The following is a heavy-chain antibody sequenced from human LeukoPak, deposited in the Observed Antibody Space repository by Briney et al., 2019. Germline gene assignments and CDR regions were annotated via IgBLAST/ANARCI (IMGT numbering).Heavy chain of an antibody. J-gene: IGHJ5*02. D-gene: IGHD3-10*01. V-gene: IGHV4-34*01. Sequence: SETLSLTCAVYGGSFSGYYWGWIRQPPGKGLQWIGEITHNGYTNYNPALKSRVTISIDTSKNEFSLKVSSVTAADMAIYYCAASGGPINWLDPWGQGTLVTVSS. CDR1: GGSFSGYY. CDR2: ITHNGYT. CDR3: AASGGPINWLDP.